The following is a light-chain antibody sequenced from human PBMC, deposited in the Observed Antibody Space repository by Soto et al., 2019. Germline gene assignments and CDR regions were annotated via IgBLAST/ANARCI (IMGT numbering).Light chain of an antibody. J-gene: IGKJ4*01. Sequence: DTQMTQSPSTLSASVGDRVTITCRASQTINNWLAWYQQKPGKAPNLLIYFASVLQIGVPSRFSGSGSGTEFTLTITSLQPDDFATYYCQQYDTSPLTFGGGTKVDIK. CDR1: QTINNW. CDR2: FAS. CDR3: QQYDTSPLT. V-gene: IGKV1-5*03.